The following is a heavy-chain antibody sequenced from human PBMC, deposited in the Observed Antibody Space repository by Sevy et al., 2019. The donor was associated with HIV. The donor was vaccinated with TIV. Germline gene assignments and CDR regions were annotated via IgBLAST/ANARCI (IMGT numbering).Heavy chain of an antibody. CDR1: GFTFNTYT. Sequence: GGSLRLSCAASGFTFNTYTMNWVRQAPGKGLEWVSSINGNSAFTFYADSMQGRFTISRDNAKNSLFLQMNSLRADDTAVYYCARAKSGSGAHEHWGRGTLVTVSS. CDR2: INGNSAFT. V-gene: IGHV3-21*06. D-gene: IGHD1-26*01. CDR3: ARAKSGSGAHEH. J-gene: IGHJ1*01.